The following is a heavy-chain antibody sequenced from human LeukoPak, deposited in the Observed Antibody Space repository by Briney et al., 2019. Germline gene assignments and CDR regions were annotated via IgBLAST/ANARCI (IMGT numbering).Heavy chain of an antibody. D-gene: IGHD6-13*01. CDR3: ARSRSRYSSTYFDY. V-gene: IGHV3-74*01. CDR1: GLTFSSYW. Sequence: GGSLRLSCAASGLTFSSYWMQWVRQTPGKGLMWVSCINSDGSTTNSEESVKSRFTISRDNTENTLYLQVSRRRDEDTAVYCCARSRSRYSSTYFDYWGQGTLVTVSS. J-gene: IGHJ4*02. CDR2: INSDGSTT.